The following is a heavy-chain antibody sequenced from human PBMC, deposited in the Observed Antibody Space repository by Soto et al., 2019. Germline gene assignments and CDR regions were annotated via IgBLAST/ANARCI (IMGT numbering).Heavy chain of an antibody. CDR1: GFTFSSYA. CDR3: VRTLLGTTGYFQH. Sequence: QVQLVESGGGVVQPGRSLRLSCAASGFTFSSYAMHWVRQAPGKGLEWVAVISYDGSNKYYADSVKGRFTISRDNSKNTLYLQMNSLRAEDTAVYYCVRTLLGTTGYFQHWGQGTLVTVSS. V-gene: IGHV3-30-3*01. J-gene: IGHJ1*01. D-gene: IGHD2-15*01. CDR2: ISYDGSNK.